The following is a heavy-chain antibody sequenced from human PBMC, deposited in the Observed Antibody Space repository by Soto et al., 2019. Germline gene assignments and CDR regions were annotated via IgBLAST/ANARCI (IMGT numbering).Heavy chain of an antibody. CDR1: GCTIISFT. D-gene: IGHD6-13*01. CDR2: ITSISTYI. Sequence: DGLLSLSCAASGCTIISFTMNWIRKNPGKGLEWVSSITSISTYIYYADSVKGRFTISRDNAKNSLSLQMNSLRADDTAVYYCARGTSFCGGRQLVGDHGFDIWGQGTMVTV. J-gene: IGHJ3*02. V-gene: IGHV3-21*01. CDR3: ARGTSFCGGRQLVGDHGFDI.